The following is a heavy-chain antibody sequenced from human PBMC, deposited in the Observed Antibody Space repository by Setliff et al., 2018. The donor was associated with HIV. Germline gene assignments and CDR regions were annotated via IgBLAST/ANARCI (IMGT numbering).Heavy chain of an antibody. Sequence: PSETLSLTCTVSGGSISSGGYYWSWIRQHPGKGLEWIGCIYYSGSTYYNPSLKSRLTMSVDTSKNHFSLKLGFVTAADTAVYYCARGESTTWDLAEYFQHWGHGTLVTVSS. CDR2: IYYSGST. D-gene: IGHD2-2*01. CDR3: ARGESTTWDLAEYFQH. J-gene: IGHJ1*01. CDR1: GGSISSGGYY. V-gene: IGHV4-31*03.